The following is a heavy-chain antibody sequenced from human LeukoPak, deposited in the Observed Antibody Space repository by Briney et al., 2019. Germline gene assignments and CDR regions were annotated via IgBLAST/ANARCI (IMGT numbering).Heavy chain of an antibody. CDR3: ARDSELGYCSG. CDR2: VNSNGRSA. Sequence: RSGGSLRLSCAASGFNFDDYGMTWVRQIPGKGLEWVAGVNSNGRSAGYAASVRGRFTISRDNAKNSLYLEMNSLRAEDTAVYYCARDSELGYCSGWGQGTLVTVSS. J-gene: IGHJ4*02. CDR1: GFNFDDYG. D-gene: IGHD2-15*01. V-gene: IGHV3-20*04.